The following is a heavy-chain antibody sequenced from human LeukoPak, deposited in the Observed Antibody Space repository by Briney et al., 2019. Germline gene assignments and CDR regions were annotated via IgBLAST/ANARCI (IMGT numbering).Heavy chain of an antibody. CDR3: AKVGCSSTSCPNDY. CDR1: GFTFSSYA. D-gene: IGHD2-2*01. Sequence: GGSLRLSCAASGFTFSSYAMSWVRQAPGKGLEWVSAISGSGGSIYYADSVKGRFTISRDNSKNTLYLQMNSLRAEDTAVYYCAKVGCSSTSCPNDYWGQGTLVTVSS. J-gene: IGHJ4*02. CDR2: ISGSGGSI. V-gene: IGHV3-23*01.